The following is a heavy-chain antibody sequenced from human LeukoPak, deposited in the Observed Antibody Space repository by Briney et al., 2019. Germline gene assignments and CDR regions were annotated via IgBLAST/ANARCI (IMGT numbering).Heavy chain of an antibody. V-gene: IGHV3-7*01. D-gene: IGHD3-22*01. Sequence: PGGSLRLSCAASGFTFSSYWMAWVRQAPGKELEWVANIKDDGSQKYYVDSVKGRFTISRDNAENSLYLQMNSLRAEDTAVYYCATYSSLNRREFQCWGQGTLLTVSS. CDR3: ATYSSLNRREFQC. CDR2: IKDDGSQK. CDR1: GFTFSSYW. J-gene: IGHJ1*01.